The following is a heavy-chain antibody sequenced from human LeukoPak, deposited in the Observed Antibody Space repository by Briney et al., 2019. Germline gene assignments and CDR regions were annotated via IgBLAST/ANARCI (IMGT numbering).Heavy chain of an antibody. CDR3: AKDIGYYGSESYGTSFDY. V-gene: IGHV3-30*02. D-gene: IGHD3-10*01. CDR1: GFTFSSYG. CDR2: IRYDGSNK. J-gene: IGHJ4*02. Sequence: PGGSLRLSCAASGFTFSSYGMHWVRQALGKGLEWVAFIRYDGSNKYYADSVKGRFIISRDNSKNTLYLQMNILRAEDTAVYYCAKDIGYYGSESYGTSFDYWGQGTLVTVSS.